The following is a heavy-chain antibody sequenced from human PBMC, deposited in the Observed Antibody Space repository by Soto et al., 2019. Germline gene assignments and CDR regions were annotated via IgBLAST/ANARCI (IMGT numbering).Heavy chain of an antibody. CDR2: ISGSGGST. V-gene: IGHV3-23*01. CDR1: GFTFSSYA. Sequence: GGSLRLSCAASGFTFSSYAMSWVRQAPGKGLEWVSAISGSGGSTYYADSVKGRFTISRDNSKNTLYLQMNSLRAEDTAVYYCAKYHGDYVEELLDPWGQGTLVTVSS. CDR3: AKYHGDYVEELLDP. D-gene: IGHD4-17*01. J-gene: IGHJ5*02.